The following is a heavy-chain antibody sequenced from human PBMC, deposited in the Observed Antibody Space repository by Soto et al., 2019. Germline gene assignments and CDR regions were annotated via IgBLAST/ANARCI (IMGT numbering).Heavy chain of an antibody. Sequence: GGSLRLSCAASAFTFSSYSMNWVRQAPGKGLEWVSAICGNSGSTYYADSVKGRFTISRDNSKNTLYLQMHSLRAEDTAVYYCAKSPHSGGTCYSALNYWGQGTLVTVSS. CDR1: AFTFSSYS. V-gene: IGHV3-23*01. CDR3: AKSPHSGGTCYSALNY. D-gene: IGHD2-15*01. CDR2: ICGNSGST. J-gene: IGHJ4*02.